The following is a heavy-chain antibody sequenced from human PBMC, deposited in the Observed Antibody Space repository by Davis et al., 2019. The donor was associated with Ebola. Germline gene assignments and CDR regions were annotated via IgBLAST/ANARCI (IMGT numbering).Heavy chain of an antibody. Sequence: GGSLRLPCAASGSPLSSFAISWAPQPPGKGLEWVSAIITGGSIYYADSVKGRLTISRDSSKTTLYLQMNNLRAEDTALYYCAKSYGVTSGYFDFWGQGTLVTVSS. D-gene: IGHD3-16*01. CDR3: AKSYGVTSGYFDF. CDR1: GSPLSSFA. J-gene: IGHJ4*02. CDR2: IITGGSI. V-gene: IGHV3-23*01.